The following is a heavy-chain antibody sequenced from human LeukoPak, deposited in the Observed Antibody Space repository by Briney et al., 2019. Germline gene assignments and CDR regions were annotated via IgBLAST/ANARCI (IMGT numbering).Heavy chain of an antibody. CDR2: ISSGSSYI. CDR1: GFTFSSYS. V-gene: IGHV3-21*01. Sequence: GGSLRLSCAASGFTFSSYSMNWVRQAPGKGLEWVSSISSGSSYIYYADSVKGRFTISRDNAKNSLYLQMNSLRAEDTALYYCARDQIEYSRYPDAFDIWGQGTMVTVSS. D-gene: IGHD6-13*01. J-gene: IGHJ3*02. CDR3: ARDQIEYSRYPDAFDI.